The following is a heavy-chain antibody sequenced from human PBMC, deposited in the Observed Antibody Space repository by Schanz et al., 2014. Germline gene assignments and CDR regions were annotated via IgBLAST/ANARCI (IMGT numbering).Heavy chain of an antibody. CDR2: ISAYNGNT. CDR3: ARGNRLQYYDDIWGSYRDPSELDY. Sequence: QVQLVQSGAEVKKPGASVKVSCKASGYTFTSYGINWVRQAPGQGLEWMGWISAYNGNTNYAQKLQGRVTMTTDTSTSTAYMELRSLRSDDSAVYYCARGNRLQYYDDIWGSYRDPSELDYWGQGSLVTVSS. J-gene: IGHJ4*02. D-gene: IGHD3-16*01. CDR1: GYTFTSYG. V-gene: IGHV1-18*01.